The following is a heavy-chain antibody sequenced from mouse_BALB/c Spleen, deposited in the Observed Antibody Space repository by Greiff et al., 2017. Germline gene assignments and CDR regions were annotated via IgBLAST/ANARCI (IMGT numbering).Heavy chain of an antibody. V-gene: IGHV1S29*02. D-gene: IGHD2-4*01. CDR1: GYTFTDYN. CDR3: ALYDYDGFDY. CDR2: IYPYNGGT. J-gene: IGHJ3*01. Sequence: VQLKESGPELVKPGASVKISCKASGYTFTDYNMHWVKQSHGKSLEWIGYIYPYNGGTGYNQKFKSKATLTVDNSSSTAYMELRSLTSEDSAVYYCALYDYDGFDYWGQGTLVTVSA.